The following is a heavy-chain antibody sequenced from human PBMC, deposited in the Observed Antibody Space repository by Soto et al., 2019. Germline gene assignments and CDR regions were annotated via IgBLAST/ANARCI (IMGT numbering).Heavy chain of an antibody. J-gene: IGHJ6*03. CDR3: ASVPARPPSYFYYYMDV. CDR2: MNPNSGNT. D-gene: IGHD6-25*01. CDR1: GYTFTSYD. V-gene: IGHV1-8*01. Sequence: GASVKVSCKASGYTFTSYDINWVRQATGQGLEWMGWMNPNSGNTGYAQKFQGRVTMTRNTSISTAYMELSSLRSEDTAVYYCASVPARPPSYFYYYMDVWGKGTTVTVPS.